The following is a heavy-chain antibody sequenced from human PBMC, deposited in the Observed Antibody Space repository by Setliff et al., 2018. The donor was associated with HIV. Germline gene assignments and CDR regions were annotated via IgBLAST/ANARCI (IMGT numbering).Heavy chain of an antibody. D-gene: IGHD3-9*01. V-gene: IGHV3-30*07. Sequence: GGSLRLSCVASGFTFNTFAMHWVRQAPGKGLEWVSVITYDATRTSYADSVKGRFTISRDNAKNSLFLQMTSLRADDTAVYYCARDGPTGWDAFDIWGQGTMVTVSS. J-gene: IGHJ3*02. CDR1: GFTFNTFA. CDR2: ITYDATRT. CDR3: ARDGPTGWDAFDI.